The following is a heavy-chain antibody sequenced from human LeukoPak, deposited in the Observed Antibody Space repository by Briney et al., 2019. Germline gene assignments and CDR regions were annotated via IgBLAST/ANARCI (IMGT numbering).Heavy chain of an antibody. CDR2: MNPNSGNT. D-gene: IGHD3-3*01. V-gene: IGHV1-8*01. Sequence: ASVKVSCKASGYTFTSYDINWVRQATGQGLEWMGWMNPNSGNTGYAQKFQGRVTMTRNTSISTAYMELSSLRSEDTAVYYCARAPPPSYDFWSGYYFPPPHNNWFDPWGQGTLVTVSS. CDR3: ARAPPPSYDFWSGYYFPPPHNNWFDP. J-gene: IGHJ5*02. CDR1: GYTFTSYD.